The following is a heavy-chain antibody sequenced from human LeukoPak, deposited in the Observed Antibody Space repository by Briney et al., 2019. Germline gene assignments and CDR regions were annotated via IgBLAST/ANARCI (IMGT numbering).Heavy chain of an antibody. D-gene: IGHD2-2*01. CDR1: GFTFNNYG. CDR3: AKDYCSRSSCYGEY. CDR2: ISYDGSNK. J-gene: IGHJ4*02. V-gene: IGHV3-30*18. Sequence: PGGSLRLSCAASGFTFNNYGMHWVRQAPGKGLEWVAVISYDGSNKYYADSVKGRFTISRDNSKNTLCLQMNSLRAEDTAVYYCAKDYCSRSSCYGEYWGQGTLVTVSS.